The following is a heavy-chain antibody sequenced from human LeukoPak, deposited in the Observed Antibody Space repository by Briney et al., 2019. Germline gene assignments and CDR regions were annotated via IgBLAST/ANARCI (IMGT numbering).Heavy chain of an antibody. CDR2: ISVNNGGT. V-gene: IGHV1-18*01. D-gene: IGHD2-2*01. CDR3: ATATQPRGYFLH. Sequence: GASVKVSCKASGYTFTTYSLAWVRQAPGQSLEWMGRISVNNGGTNYAQSFQDRVTLTRDTSTNTAYLELRSLRSDDTAIIYCATATQPRGYFLHWGQGTLVTVSS. CDR1: GYTFTTYS. J-gene: IGHJ1*01.